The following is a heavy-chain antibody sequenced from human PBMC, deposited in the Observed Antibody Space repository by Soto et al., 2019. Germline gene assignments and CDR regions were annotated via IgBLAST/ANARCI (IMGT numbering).Heavy chain of an antibody. V-gene: IGHV1-18*01. CDR2: ISVFNGNT. J-gene: IGHJ3*02. D-gene: IGHD4-17*01. CDR1: AYTLTNYV. CDR3: ARALYGDPFRDDI. Sequence: APVEVSCKASAYTLTNYVIDWVLQAPGQGLEWMGWISVFNGNTDYAQKLQGRVTMTRDRSTNTAYMELRSLRSDDTAVYYCARALYGDPFRDDIWGQGTMVTVSS.